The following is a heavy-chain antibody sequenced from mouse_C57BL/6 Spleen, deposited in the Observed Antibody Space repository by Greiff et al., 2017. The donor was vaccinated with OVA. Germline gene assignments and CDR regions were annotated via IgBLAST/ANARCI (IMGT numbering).Heavy chain of an antibody. J-gene: IGHJ4*01. V-gene: IGHV1-59*01. D-gene: IGHD1-1*02. CDR3: ARWGSYGVAMDY. CDR2: IDPSDSYT. Sequence: VQLQQPGAELVRPGTSVKLSCKASGYTFTSYWMHWVKQRPGQGLEWIGVIDPSDSYTKYNQKFKGKATLTVDTSSSTAYMQLSSLTSEDSAVYYCARWGSYGVAMDYWGQGTSVTVSS. CDR1: GYTFTSYW.